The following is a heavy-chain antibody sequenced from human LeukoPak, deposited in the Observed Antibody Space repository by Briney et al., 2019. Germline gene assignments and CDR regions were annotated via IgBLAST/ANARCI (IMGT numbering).Heavy chain of an antibody. J-gene: IGHJ4*02. V-gene: IGHV3-23*01. CDR3: AKETANGSGSYYDY. CDR2: LSGSGGST. CDR1: GFTFSSYA. Sequence: SGGSLRLSCAASGFTFSSYAMSWVRQAPGKGLEWVSALSGSGGSTYSADSVKGRFTISRDNSKNTLYLQMNSLRAEDMAVYYCAKETANGSGSYYDYWGQGTLVTVSS. D-gene: IGHD3-10*01.